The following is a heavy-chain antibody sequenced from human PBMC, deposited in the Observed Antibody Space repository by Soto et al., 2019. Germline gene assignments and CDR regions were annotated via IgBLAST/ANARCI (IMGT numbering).Heavy chain of an antibody. D-gene: IGHD3-16*02. CDR3: ARQRTYYDYIWGSYRWLGAFDS. J-gene: IGHJ3*02. CDR2: IYYSGST. CDR1: GGSISSSSYY. V-gene: IGHV4-39*01. Sequence: SETLSLTCTVSGGSISSSSYYWGWIRQPPGKGLEWIGGIYYSGSTYYNPSLKSRVTTSVDTSKNQFSLKLSSVTAADTAVYYCARQRTYYDYIWGSYRWLGAFDSWGQGTMVTVS.